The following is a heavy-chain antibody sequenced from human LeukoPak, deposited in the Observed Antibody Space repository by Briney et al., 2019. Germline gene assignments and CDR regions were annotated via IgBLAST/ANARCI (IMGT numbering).Heavy chain of an antibody. CDR1: GFTFSSYA. CDR3: AKSPSGYMVRGVHVDY. J-gene: IGHJ4*02. D-gene: IGHD3-10*01. Sequence: GGSLRLSCAASGFTFSSYAMSWVRQAPGKVLEWVSAISGSGGSTYYADSVKGRFTISRDNSKNTLYLQMNSLRAEDTAVYYCAKSPSGYMVRGVHVDYWGQGTLVTVSS. CDR2: ISGSGGST. V-gene: IGHV3-23*01.